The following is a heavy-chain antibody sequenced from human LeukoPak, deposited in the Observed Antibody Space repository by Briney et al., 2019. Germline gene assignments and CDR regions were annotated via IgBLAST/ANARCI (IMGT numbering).Heavy chain of an antibody. CDR2: IYYSGST. V-gene: IGHV4-39*01. D-gene: IGHD6-19*01. CDR3: ARRGAVAAKRYYYYMDV. Sequence: SETLSLTCTVSGGSISSSSYYWGWIRQPPGKGLEWIGSIYYSGSTYYNPPLKSRVTISVDTSKNQFSLKLSSVTAADTAVYYCARRGAVAAKRYYYYMDVWGKGTTVTISS. J-gene: IGHJ6*03. CDR1: GGSISSSSYY.